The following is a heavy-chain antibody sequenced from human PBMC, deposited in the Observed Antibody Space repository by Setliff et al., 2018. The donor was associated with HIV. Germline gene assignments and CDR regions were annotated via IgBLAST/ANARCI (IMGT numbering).Heavy chain of an antibody. D-gene: IGHD2-15*01. V-gene: IGHV4-34*01. CDR2: INHRGST. CDR1: GESFSGYY. Sequence: SETLSLTCAVYGESFSGYYWNWIRQPPGKGLEWIGEINHRGSTNYNPSLKSRVTMSVDTSKNQFSLKLNSVTAADTAVYFCARGPVVGFDSWGQGTLVTVSS. CDR3: ARGPVVGFDS. J-gene: IGHJ4*02.